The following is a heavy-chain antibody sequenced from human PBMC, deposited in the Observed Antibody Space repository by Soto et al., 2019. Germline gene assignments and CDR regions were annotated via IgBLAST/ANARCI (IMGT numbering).Heavy chain of an antibody. Sequence: PGGSLRLSCAASGFTFSSYWMYWVRQAPGKGLVWVSRISSDGSITSYADSVKGRFTISRDDAKNTLYLQMNSLRAEDTAVYYCARVPYCSSSSCYSYFDSWGQGTLVTVS. D-gene: IGHD2-2*01. V-gene: IGHV3-74*01. CDR1: GFTFSSYW. CDR3: ARVPYCSSSSCYSYFDS. J-gene: IGHJ4*02. CDR2: ISSDGSIT.